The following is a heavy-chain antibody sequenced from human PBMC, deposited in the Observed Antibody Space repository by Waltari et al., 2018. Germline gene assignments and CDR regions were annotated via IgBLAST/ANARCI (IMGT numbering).Heavy chain of an antibody. Sequence: EVQLVESGGGLIQPGGSLRLSCAASGFTVSSNYMSWVRQAPGKGLEWVSVIYSGGSTYYADSVKGRFTISRDNSKNTLYRQMNSLRAEDTAVYYGRGRGSDYSDLDIWGQGTMVTVSS. CDR3: RGRGSDYSDLDI. V-gene: IGHV3-53*01. J-gene: IGHJ3*02. CDR1: GFTVSSNY. D-gene: IGHD4-17*01. CDR2: IYSGGST.